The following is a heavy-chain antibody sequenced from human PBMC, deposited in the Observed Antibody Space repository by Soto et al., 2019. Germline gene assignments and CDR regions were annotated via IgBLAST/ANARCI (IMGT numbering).Heavy chain of an antibody. Sequence: EVQLVESGGGLVQPGGSLRLSCEASGFTFSIYAMDWVRQAPGKGLEWVSYSNGGSNYIFYADSVRGRFTISRDNVKNSLYLQMNSLTAEDTAVYYCVRDGNRGYDFDSWGQGTLVTVSS. CDR3: VRDGNRGYDFDS. V-gene: IGHV3-48*01. CDR1: GFTFSIYA. J-gene: IGHJ4*02. CDR2: SNGGSNYI. D-gene: IGHD1-1*01.